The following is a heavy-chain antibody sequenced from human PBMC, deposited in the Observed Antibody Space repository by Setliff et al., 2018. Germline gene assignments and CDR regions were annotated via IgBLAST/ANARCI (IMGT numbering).Heavy chain of an antibody. CDR3: AAGFVGFGVVPRALDV. V-gene: IGHV1-24*01. CDR2: FDPEDGET. D-gene: IGHD3-3*01. J-gene: IGHJ6*04. Sequence: GASVTVSCKVSGYTLTELSMHWVRQAPGKGLEWMGGFDPEDGETIYAQKFQGRVTMTEDTSTDTAYMELSSLRSEDTAVYYCAAGFVGFGVVPRALDVWGKGTTVTVSS. CDR1: GYTLTELS.